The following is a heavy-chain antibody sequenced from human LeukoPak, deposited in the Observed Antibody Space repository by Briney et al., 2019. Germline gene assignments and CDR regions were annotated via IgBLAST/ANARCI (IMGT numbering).Heavy chain of an antibody. D-gene: IGHD2-2*01. CDR2: VNHSGST. CDR1: GGSFSGYY. Sequence: SETLSLTCAVYGGSFSGYYWSWIRQPPGKGLEWIGEVNHSGSTNHNPSLKSRVTISVDTSKNQFSLKLSSVTAADTAVYYCARAKGEYCSSTSCPIDYWGQGTLVTVSS. V-gene: IGHV4-34*01. J-gene: IGHJ4*02. CDR3: ARAKGEYCSSTSCPIDY.